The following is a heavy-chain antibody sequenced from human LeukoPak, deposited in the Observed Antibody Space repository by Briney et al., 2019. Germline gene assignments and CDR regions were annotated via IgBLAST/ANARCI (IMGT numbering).Heavy chain of an antibody. CDR1: GFTFSNKW. J-gene: IGHJ4*02. CDR2: INTDGSTT. Sequence: GGSLGLSCAASGFTFSNKWMHWVRQAPGKGLVWVSLINTDGSTTSYADSVKGRFTISRDNAKNTLYLQMNSLRAEDTAVYYCVRGGGYYHDYWGQGTLVTVSS. V-gene: IGHV3-74*01. D-gene: IGHD3-3*01. CDR3: VRGGGYYHDY.